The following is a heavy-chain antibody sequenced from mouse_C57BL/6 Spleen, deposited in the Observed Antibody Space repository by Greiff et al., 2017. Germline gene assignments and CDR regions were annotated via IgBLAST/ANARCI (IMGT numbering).Heavy chain of an antibody. V-gene: IGHV8-12*01. J-gene: IGHJ2*01. CDR1: GFSLSTSGMG. D-gene: IGHD1-1*01. Sequence: QVQLQESGPGILQSSQTLSLTCSFSGFSLSTSGMGVSWIRQPSGKGLEWLAHIYWDDDKRYNPSLKSRLPISKDTSRNQVFLKTTSVETADTATYYCAVRRTTVVATDYFDYWGQGTTLTVSS. CDR2: IYWDDDK. CDR3: AVRRTTVVATDYFDY.